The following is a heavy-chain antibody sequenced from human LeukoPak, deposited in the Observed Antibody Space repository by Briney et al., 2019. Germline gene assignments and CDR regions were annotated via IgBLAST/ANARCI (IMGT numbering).Heavy chain of an antibody. J-gene: IGHJ4*02. D-gene: IGHD3-3*01. CDR1: GFSFSRYD. V-gene: IGHV3-30*02. CDR3: AKDRQTITIFGVVNTPRANFDY. CDR2: IRYDGSNK. Sequence: GGSLRLSCAASGFSFSRYDIHWVRQAPGKGLEWVAFIRYDGSNKNYADSVKGRFTISRDNFMSTVYLQMNSLRAEDTAVYYCAKDRQTITIFGVVNTPRANFDYWGEGTLVTVSS.